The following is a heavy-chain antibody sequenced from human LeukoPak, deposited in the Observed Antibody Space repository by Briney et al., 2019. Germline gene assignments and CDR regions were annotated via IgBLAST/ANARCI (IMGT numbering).Heavy chain of an antibody. V-gene: IGHV3-7*01. Sequence: PGGSLRLSCSASGFNFINHYMSWVRQAPGKGLECVAKIKPDGSEKYYVDSVKGRLTISGDNSKNSLFLHLNSLRAEDTAVYYCVREIWWRFDYWGQGSLVTVSS. J-gene: IGHJ4*02. CDR2: IKPDGSEK. D-gene: IGHD5-12*01. CDR3: VREIWWRFDY. CDR1: GFNFINHY.